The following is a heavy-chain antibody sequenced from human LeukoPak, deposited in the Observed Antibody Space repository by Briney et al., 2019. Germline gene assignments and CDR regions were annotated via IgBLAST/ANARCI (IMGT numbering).Heavy chain of an antibody. J-gene: IGHJ6*02. CDR1: GYSFTSYW. Sequence: GESLKISCKGSGYSFTSYWIGWVRQMPGKGLEWMGIIYPGDSDTRYSPSFQGQVTISADKPISTAYLQWSSLKASDTAMYYCARQEGYYDSSGSTRYYGMDVWGQGTTVTVFS. D-gene: IGHD3-22*01. CDR3: ARQEGYYDSSGSTRYYGMDV. CDR2: IYPGDSDT. V-gene: IGHV5-51*01.